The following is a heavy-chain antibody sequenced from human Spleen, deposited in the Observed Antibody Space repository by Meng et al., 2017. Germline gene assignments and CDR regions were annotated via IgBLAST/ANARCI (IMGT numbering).Heavy chain of an antibody. Sequence: GESLKISCAASGFSFSSYDMSWVRQAPGKGLEWVAVIWYDGSNKYYADSVKGRFTISRDNSKNTLFLQMNSLRAEDTALYYCARDRGGNEFDYWGQGTLVTVSS. D-gene: IGHD4-23*01. J-gene: IGHJ4*02. V-gene: IGHV3-33*08. CDR1: GFSFSSYD. CDR3: ARDRGGNEFDY. CDR2: IWYDGSNK.